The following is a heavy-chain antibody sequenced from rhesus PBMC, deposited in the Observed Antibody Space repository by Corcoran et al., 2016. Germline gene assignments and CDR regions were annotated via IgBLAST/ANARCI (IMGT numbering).Heavy chain of an antibody. D-gene: IGHD3-16*01. V-gene: IGHV4-147*01. J-gene: IGHJ4*01. CDR3: VRDQVVRRKVLYYFDY. Sequence: QVQLQESGPGLVKPSETLSLTCAVSGGPISSNSWSWVRPPPGKGREWIGRIYDRGGTTSYHPSLTSRVTISTDTSKNQFSLKLSSVTAADTAVYYCVRDQVVRRKVLYYFDYWGQGVLVTVSS. CDR2: IYDRGGTT. CDR1: GGPISSNS.